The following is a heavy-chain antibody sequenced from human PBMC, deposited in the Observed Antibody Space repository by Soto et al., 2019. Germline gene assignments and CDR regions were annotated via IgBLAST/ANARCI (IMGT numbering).Heavy chain of an antibody. J-gene: IGHJ5*02. Sequence: PGGSLRLSCAASGFILSSYGMHWVRQAPGKGLEWVAVLWYDGDNKYYADSVKGRFTISRDNSINTLYVQMDSLRVDDTAVYYCVRHRVSDMLTGAFDPWGQGIMVTVSS. CDR2: LWYDGDNK. CDR3: VRHRVSDMLTGAFDP. D-gene: IGHD3-9*01. CDR1: GFILSSYG. V-gene: IGHV3-33*01.